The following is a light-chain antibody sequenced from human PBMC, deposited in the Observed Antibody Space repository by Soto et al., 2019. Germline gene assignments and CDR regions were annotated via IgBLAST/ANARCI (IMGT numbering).Light chain of an antibody. CDR3: QSYDSSLSAFYA. Sequence: QSELTQPPSVSGAPGQRVTISCTWSSSNIGAGYDVHWYQQLPGTAPKLLIYGNSNRPSGVSDRFSGSKSGTSASLAITGLQAEDEADYYCQSYDSSLSAFYAFGTGTKVPVL. CDR2: GNS. J-gene: IGLJ1*01. V-gene: IGLV1-40*01. CDR1: SSNIGAGYD.